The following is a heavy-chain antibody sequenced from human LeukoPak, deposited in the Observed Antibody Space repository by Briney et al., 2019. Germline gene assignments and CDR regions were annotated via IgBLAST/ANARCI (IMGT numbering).Heavy chain of an antibody. CDR1: GFTFSSYA. Sequence: GGSLRLSCAASGFTFSSYAMHWVRQAPGKGLEWVAVISYDGSNKYHAGSVKGRFTISRDNSKNTLYLQMNSLRAEDTAVYYCARDIPRLGELSPDYWGQGTLVTVSS. J-gene: IGHJ4*02. CDR2: ISYDGSNK. V-gene: IGHV3-30-3*01. CDR3: ARDIPRLGELSPDY. D-gene: IGHD3-16*02.